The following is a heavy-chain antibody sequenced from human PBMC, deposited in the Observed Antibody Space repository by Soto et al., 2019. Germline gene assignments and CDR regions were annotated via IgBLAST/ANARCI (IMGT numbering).Heavy chain of an antibody. CDR3: ARDLLRSSYYYFDY. CDR1: GGSSSSYY. Sequence: PSETRSLTCIVSGGSSSSYYWSWIRQPPWKGLEWIVYVYYRGSTSYNPSIKSRVTISVDTSKNQFSLKLASVTAADTAVYYCARDLLRSSYYYFDYWGQGAMVPVSS. D-gene: IGHD1-26*01. J-gene: IGHJ4*02. V-gene: IGHV4-59*01. CDR2: VYYRGST.